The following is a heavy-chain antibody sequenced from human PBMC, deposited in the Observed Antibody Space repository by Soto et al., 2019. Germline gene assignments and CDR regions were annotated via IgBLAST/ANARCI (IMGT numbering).Heavy chain of an antibody. J-gene: IGHJ4*02. CDR1: GYTFTGYY. CDR3: ARDYSPVTTFEVVILYDFDR. Sequence: ASVKVSCKASGYTFTGYYMHWVRQAPGQGLEWMGWINPNSGGTNYAQKFQGRVTMTRDTSISTAYMELSRPRSDDTAVYYCARDYSPVTTFEVVILYDFDRWSPGALVT. V-gene: IGHV1-2*02. CDR2: INPNSGGT. D-gene: IGHD3-3*01.